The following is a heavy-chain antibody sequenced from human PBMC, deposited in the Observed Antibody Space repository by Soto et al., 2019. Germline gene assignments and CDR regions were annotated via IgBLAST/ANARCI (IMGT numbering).Heavy chain of an antibody. CDR2: ISYDGSNK. CDR1: GFTFSTYG. J-gene: IGHJ4*02. V-gene: IGHV3-30*18. CDR3: AKGFSYSVIDY. D-gene: IGHD5-18*01. Sequence: QVQLVESGGGVVQPGRSLRVSCAASGFTFSTYGMHWVRQAPGKGLEWVAVISYDGSNKYYADSVKGRFTISRDNSKNTLYLQMSSLRAEDTAVYYCAKGFSYSVIDYWGLGTLVTVSS.